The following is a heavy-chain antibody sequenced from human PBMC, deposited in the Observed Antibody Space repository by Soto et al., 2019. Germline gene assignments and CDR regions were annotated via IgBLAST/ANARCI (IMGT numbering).Heavy chain of an antibody. CDR2: TSAYNGNT. CDR1: GYTFTSYG. V-gene: IGHV1-18*04. J-gene: IGHJ3*02. CDR3: ARDGIAAAPRGAFDI. Sequence: ASVKVSCKASGYTFTSYGISWVRQAPGQGLEWMGWTSAYNGNTNYAQKLQGRVTMTTDTSTSTAYMELRSLRSDDTAVYYCARDGIAAAPRGAFDIWGQGTMVTVSS. D-gene: IGHD6-13*01.